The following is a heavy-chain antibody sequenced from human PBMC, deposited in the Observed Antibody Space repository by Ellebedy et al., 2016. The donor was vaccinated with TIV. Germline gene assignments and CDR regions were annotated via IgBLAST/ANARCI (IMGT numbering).Heavy chain of an antibody. CDR1: GYSFSNYG. CDR3: ARGPAPGVSATREPFDN. V-gene: IGHV1-18*01. J-gene: IGHJ4*02. CDR2: ISGYTGKT. Sequence: ASVKVSCKTSGYSFSNYGLSWVRQAPGRGLEWMGWISGYTGKTYSAHKFQDRFSMTTDTTTSTGYMELRSLTSDDTAIYYCARGPAPGVSATREPFDNWGPGTHVAVSS. D-gene: IGHD3-3*01.